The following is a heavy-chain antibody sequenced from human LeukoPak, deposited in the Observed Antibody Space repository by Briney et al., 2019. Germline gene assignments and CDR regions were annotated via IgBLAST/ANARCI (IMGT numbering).Heavy chain of an antibody. CDR1: GFIFEDYT. Sequence: GGSLRLSCAASGFIFEDYTMHWVRQVPGKTLEWVSLVNWHGTTYYAKSLKGRVTISRDNSKNSLYLQMDSLRTEDTAFYYCAKDLTYESSGSVIDNWGLGTLVTVSS. CDR3: AKDLTYESSGSVIDN. V-gene: IGHV3-43*01. CDR2: VNWHGTT. J-gene: IGHJ4*02. D-gene: IGHD3-22*01.